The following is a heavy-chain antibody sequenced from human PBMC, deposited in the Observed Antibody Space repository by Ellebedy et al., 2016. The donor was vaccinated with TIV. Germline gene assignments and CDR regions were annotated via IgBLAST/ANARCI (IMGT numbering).Heavy chain of an antibody. Sequence: GESLKISCAASGFTFSSYAMSWVRQAPGKGLEWVSAISGSGGSTYYADSVKGRFTISRDNSKNTLYLQMNSLRDEDTAVYYCARDLQFWDWGQGTLVTVSS. V-gene: IGHV3-23*01. D-gene: IGHD7-27*01. J-gene: IGHJ4*02. CDR3: ARDLQFWD. CDR2: ISGSGGST. CDR1: GFTFSSYA.